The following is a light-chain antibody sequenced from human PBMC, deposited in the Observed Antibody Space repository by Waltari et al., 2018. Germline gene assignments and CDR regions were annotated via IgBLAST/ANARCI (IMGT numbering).Light chain of an antibody. V-gene: IGKV3-15*01. CDR3: QQYNNWPPYT. J-gene: IGKJ2*01. Sequence: EIVMTQSPATLSVSPGERATLSCRASQRVSSNLAWYQQKPGQAPRLLIYGASTRATGIAARFSGSGSGTEFTLTISSMQSEDFAVYYCQQYNNWPPYTFGQGTKLEIK. CDR2: GAS. CDR1: QRVSSN.